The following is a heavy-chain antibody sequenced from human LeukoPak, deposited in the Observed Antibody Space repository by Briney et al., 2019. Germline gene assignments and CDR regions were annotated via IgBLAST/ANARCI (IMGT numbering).Heavy chain of an antibody. CDR3: ARDSTDYDFWSRTANFDY. Sequence: GGSLRLSCAASGFTFSSYWMHWVRQAPGKGLVWVSRINSDGSSTSYADSVKGRFTISRDNAKNSLYLQMNSLRAEDTAVYYCARDSTDYDFWSRTANFDYWGQGTLVTVSS. CDR2: INSDGSST. V-gene: IGHV3-74*01. D-gene: IGHD3-3*01. J-gene: IGHJ4*02. CDR1: GFTFSSYW.